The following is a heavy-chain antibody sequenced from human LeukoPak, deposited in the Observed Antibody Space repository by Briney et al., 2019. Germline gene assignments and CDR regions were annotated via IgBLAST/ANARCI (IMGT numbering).Heavy chain of an antibody. D-gene: IGHD3-3*01. V-gene: IGHV3-30-3*01. J-gene: IGHJ4*02. CDR2: ISYDGRQK. CDR3: AKDEPEDLYYDFWSGEGYFDY. CDR1: GFTFSEYA. Sequence: PGRSLRLSCAASGFTFSEYAMHWVRQAAGKGLEWVAVISYDGRQKYYGDSVKGRFTISRDNSKNTLYLQMNSLRAEDTAVYYCAKDEPEDLYYDFWSGEGYFDYWGQGTLVTVSS.